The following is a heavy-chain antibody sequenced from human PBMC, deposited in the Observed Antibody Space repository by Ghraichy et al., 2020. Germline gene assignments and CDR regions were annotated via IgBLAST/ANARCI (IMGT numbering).Heavy chain of an antibody. CDR3: AREYYYGSGSHKRGYYFDY. CDR2: IYYSGST. J-gene: IGHJ4*02. CDR1: GGSISSGGYY. D-gene: IGHD3-10*01. Sequence: SETLSLTCTVSGGSISSGGYYWSWIRQHPGKGLEWIGYIYYSGSTYYNPSLKSRVTISVDTSKNQFSLKLSSVTAADTAVYYCAREYYYGSGSHKRGYYFDYWGQGTLVTVSS. V-gene: IGHV4-31*03.